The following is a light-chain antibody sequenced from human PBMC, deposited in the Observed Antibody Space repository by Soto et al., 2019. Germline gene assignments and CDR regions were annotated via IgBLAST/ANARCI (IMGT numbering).Light chain of an antibody. CDR1: QSVSNNY. J-gene: IGKJ5*01. CDR3: QQYGSSPPIT. V-gene: IGKV3-20*01. CDR2: GAS. Sequence: EIVLTQSTGTLSLSPVERATLSCMAIQSVSNNYLAWYQQKPGQAPRLLIYGASNRATGIPDRFSGSGSGTDFTLTISRLEPEDFAVYYCQQYGSSPPITFGQGTRLEIK.